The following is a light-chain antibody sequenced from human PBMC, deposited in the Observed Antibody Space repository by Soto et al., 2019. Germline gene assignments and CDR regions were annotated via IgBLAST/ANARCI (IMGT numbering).Light chain of an antibody. CDR3: GTWDTSLFVWM. Sequence: QSVLTQPPSVSAAPGQTVIISCSGSDSNIGKNYVSWYQHFPGTAPKLLIYDNDKRPAGIPDRFSGSRSDTSATLGITGLQTGDEADYYCGTWDTSLFVWMFGGGTKVTVL. J-gene: IGLJ3*02. CDR1: DSNIGKNY. V-gene: IGLV1-51*01. CDR2: DND.